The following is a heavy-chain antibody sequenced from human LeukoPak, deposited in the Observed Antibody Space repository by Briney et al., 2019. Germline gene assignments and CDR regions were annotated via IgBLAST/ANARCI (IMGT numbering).Heavy chain of an antibody. CDR2: IYYSGST. Sequence: SETLSLTCTVSGGSISSYYWSWIRQPPGKGLEWIGYIYYSGSTNYNPSLKSRVTISVDTSKNQFSLKLSSVTAADTAVYYCARDPVYYYDSSGVGVGAFDIWGQGTMVTVSS. V-gene: IGHV4-59*12. CDR3: ARDPVYYYDSSGVGVGAFDI. CDR1: GGSISSYY. J-gene: IGHJ3*02. D-gene: IGHD3-22*01.